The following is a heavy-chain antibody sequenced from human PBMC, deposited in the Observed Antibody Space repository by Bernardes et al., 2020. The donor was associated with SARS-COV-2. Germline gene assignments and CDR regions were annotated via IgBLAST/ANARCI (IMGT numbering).Heavy chain of an antibody. J-gene: IGHJ4*02. CDR2: FSSDGTVT. V-gene: IGHV3-74*01. CDR3: ARAGWYRFDY. CDR1: GFTLSNYW. D-gene: IGHD6-19*01. Sequence: LRLSCVASGFTLSNYWMHWVRQAPGKGLVWVSRFSSDGTVTNYADSVKGRFTISRDNAKNTLYLQMNSLRDEDTAVYYCARAGWYRFDYWGQGTLVTVSS.